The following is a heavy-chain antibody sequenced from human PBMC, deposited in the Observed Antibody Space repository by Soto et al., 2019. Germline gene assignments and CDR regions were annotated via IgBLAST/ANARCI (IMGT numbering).Heavy chain of an antibody. V-gene: IGHV1-18*01. Sequence: QVQLVQSGAEVKKPGASVKVSCKASGYTFTSYGISWVRQAPGQGLEWMGWISAYNGNTNYAQKLQGRVTMTTDTSTSTAYMELRSLRSADTAVYYCARVPAATIYYYYYGMDVWGQGTTVTVSS. CDR2: ISAYNGNT. D-gene: IGHD2-2*01. CDR1: GYTFTSYG. J-gene: IGHJ6*02. CDR3: ARVPAATIYYYYYGMDV.